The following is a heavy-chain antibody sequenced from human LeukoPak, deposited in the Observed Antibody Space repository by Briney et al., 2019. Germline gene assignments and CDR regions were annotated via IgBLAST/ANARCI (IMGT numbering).Heavy chain of an antibody. D-gene: IGHD3-3*01. CDR2: IYYSGST. CDR1: GGSLSSSSYY. Sequence: PSETLSLTCTVSGGSLSSSSYYWGWIRQPPGKGLEWIGSIYYSGSTYYNPSLKSRVTISVDTSKNQFSLKLSSVTAADTAVYYCARRSYYDFWSDSTTGYFDYWGQGTLVTVSS. CDR3: ARRSYYDFWSDSTTGYFDY. V-gene: IGHV4-39*01. J-gene: IGHJ4*02.